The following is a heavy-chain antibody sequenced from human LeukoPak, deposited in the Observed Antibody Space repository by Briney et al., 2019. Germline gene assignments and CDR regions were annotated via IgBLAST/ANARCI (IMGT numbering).Heavy chain of an antibody. Sequence: GGSLRLSCAASAFTFSNYAMHWVRQAPGKGLEWVAVVFFDGDTKYYADSVKGRFTISRDNSKNTLYLQMNSLRAEDTAVYYCAKGGFLERFDYWGQGTLATVSS. D-gene: IGHD3-3*01. CDR2: VFFDGDTK. CDR3: AKGGFLERFDY. CDR1: AFTFSNYA. V-gene: IGHV3-30*04. J-gene: IGHJ4*02.